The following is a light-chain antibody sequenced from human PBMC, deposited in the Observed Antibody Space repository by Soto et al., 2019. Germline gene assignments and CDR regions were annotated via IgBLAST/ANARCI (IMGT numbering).Light chain of an antibody. V-gene: IGKV1-5*03. Sequence: DIQMTQSPSTLSAALGDRVTITCRASQSVSSWLAWYQQKPGKAPKLLIYKASSLESGVPPRFSGSGSGTEFTLTISSLQPEYFATYYCQEYHSYSFGQGTKLQLK. CDR3: QEYHSYS. CDR2: KAS. J-gene: IGKJ2*01. CDR1: QSVSSW.